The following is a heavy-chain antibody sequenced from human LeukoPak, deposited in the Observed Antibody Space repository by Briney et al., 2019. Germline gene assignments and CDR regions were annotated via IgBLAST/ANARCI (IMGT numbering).Heavy chain of an antibody. V-gene: IGHV4-59*12. D-gene: IGHD3-3*01. J-gene: IGHJ5*02. CDR3: ARGYDFWSGYYRQNWFDP. CDR1: GGSISSYY. Sequence: SETLSLTCTVSGGSISSYYWSWIRQPPGKGLEWIGYIYYSGSTNYSPSLKSRVTISVDTSKNQFSLKLSSATAADTAVYYCARGYDFWSGYYRQNWFDPWGQGTLVTVSS. CDR2: IYYSGST.